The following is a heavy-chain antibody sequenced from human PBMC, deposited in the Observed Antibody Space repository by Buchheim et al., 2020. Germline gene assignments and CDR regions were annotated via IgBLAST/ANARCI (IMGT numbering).Heavy chain of an antibody. CDR3: AINAREQLWTFRFDP. V-gene: IGHV3-11*01. Sequence: QVQLVESGGGLVKPGGSLRLSCATSGFTFNDFHMSWIRQAPGKGLEWISYISDSSIYYADSVRGRFTISMDNAKSSLYLQMHNRRAEDTAVYYWAINAREQLWTFRFDPWGQGT. D-gene: IGHD1/OR15-1a*01. CDR1: GFTFNDFH. J-gene: IGHJ5*02. CDR2: ISDSSI.